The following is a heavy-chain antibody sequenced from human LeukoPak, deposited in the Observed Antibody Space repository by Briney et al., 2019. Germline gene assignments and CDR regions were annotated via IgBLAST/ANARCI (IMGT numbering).Heavy chain of an antibody. V-gene: IGHV5-51*01. CDR2: IYPGDSDT. D-gene: IGHD2-15*01. CDR3: ARFRLYCSGGSCYPDY. Sequence: GESLKISCKGSGYSFTSCWIGCVRQMPGKGLEWMGIIYPGDSDTRYSPSFQGQVTITADKSISTAYLQWSSLKASDTAMYYCARFRLYCSGGSCYPDYWGQGTLVTVSS. J-gene: IGHJ4*02. CDR1: GYSFTSCW.